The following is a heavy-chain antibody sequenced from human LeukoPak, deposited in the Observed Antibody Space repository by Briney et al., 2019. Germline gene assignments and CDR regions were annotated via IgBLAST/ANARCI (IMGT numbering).Heavy chain of an antibody. Sequence: PGGSLRLSCAASGFTFSSYAMSWVRQAPGKGLEWVSGISGSGGSTYYADSVKGRFTISRDNSKNTLYLQMNSLRAEDTAIYYCAKDMNTIFGVVTYFDYWGQGTLVTVSS. J-gene: IGHJ4*02. V-gene: IGHV3-23*01. CDR2: ISGSGGST. D-gene: IGHD3-3*01. CDR1: GFTFSSYA. CDR3: AKDMNTIFGVVTYFDY.